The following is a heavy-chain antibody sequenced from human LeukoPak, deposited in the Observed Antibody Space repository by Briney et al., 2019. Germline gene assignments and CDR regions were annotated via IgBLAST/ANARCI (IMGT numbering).Heavy chain of an antibody. V-gene: IGHV3-74*01. D-gene: IGHD6-13*01. Sequence: GGSLSPSGPAPDPTLSSYWMHWVRQAPGKGRLWVSRINSDGSATFYADSVKGRFTISRDNAKNTLYLQMNSLRAEDTAVYYCVKAIVAAGYDYWGQGTLVTVSS. CDR2: INSDGSAT. CDR1: DPTLSSYW. J-gene: IGHJ4*02. CDR3: VKAIVAAGYDY.